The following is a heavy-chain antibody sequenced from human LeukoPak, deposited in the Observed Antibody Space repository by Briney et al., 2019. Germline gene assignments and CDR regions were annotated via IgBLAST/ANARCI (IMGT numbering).Heavy chain of an antibody. V-gene: IGHV4-61*02. CDR2: IYASGNT. J-gene: IGHJ4*02. CDR1: GGSINSGSYY. D-gene: IGHD1-14*01. Sequence: PSETLSLTCTVSGGSINSGSYYWNWIRQPAGKGLEWLGRIYASGNTNYNPSLQSRVTISIDRSKYQFSLKVNSVTAADTAVYYCARAQVPEGGYYFDYWGQGILVTVSS. CDR3: ARAQVPEGGYYFDY.